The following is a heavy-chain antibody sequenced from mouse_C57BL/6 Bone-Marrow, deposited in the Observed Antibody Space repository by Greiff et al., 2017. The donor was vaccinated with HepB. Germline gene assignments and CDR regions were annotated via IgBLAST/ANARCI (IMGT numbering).Heavy chain of an antibody. V-gene: IGHV1-55*01. Sequence: QVQQQPGAELVKPGASVKMSCKASGYTFTSYWITWVKQRPGQGLEWIGDIYPGSGSTNYNEKFKSKATLTVDTSSSTAYMQLSSLTSEDSAVYYCARGEGAYPGFDYWGQGTTLTVSS. CDR2: IYPGSGST. CDR1: GYTFTSYW. CDR3: ARGEGAYPGFDY. J-gene: IGHJ2*01.